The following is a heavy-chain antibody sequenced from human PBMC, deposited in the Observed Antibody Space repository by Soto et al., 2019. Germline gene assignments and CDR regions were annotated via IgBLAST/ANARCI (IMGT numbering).Heavy chain of an antibody. D-gene: IGHD3-10*01. J-gene: IGHJ4*02. Sequence: SETVSLTCAVSGVSLTSGNWWTWVRQSPQRGLEYISEIFHDGTANYYPSFERRVAMSVDTSRNQSSLKLTSVTAADTAVYFCARLVYDTRLNYMYFDFWGPGTLVTVSS. CDR3: ARLVYDTRLNYMYFDF. CDR2: IFHDGTA. V-gene: IGHV4-4*02. CDR1: GVSLTSGNW.